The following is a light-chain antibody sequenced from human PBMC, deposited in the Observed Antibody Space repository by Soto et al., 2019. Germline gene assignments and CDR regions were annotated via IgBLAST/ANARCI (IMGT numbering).Light chain of an antibody. CDR3: QSFASGLSGSWL. J-gene: IGLJ3*02. V-gene: IGLV1-40*01. Sequence: QSVLTQPPSVSGAPGQRVTISCTGASTNIGVGYAVHWYQHLPLTAPKLLIYDDDNRPSGVSDRFSGSKSGTSASLAITGLQADDEAYYYCQSFASGLSGSWLFGGGTKLTVL. CDR1: STNIGVGYA. CDR2: DDD.